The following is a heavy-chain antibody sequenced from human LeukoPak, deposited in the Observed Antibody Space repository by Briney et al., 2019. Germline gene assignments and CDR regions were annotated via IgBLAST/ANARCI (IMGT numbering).Heavy chain of an antibody. CDR2: IYTSGGT. J-gene: IGHJ4*02. V-gene: IGHV4-61*02. CDR1: GGSFNSGISY. Sequence: ASQTLSLTCTVSGGSFNSGISYWSWIRQPAGKGLEWIGRIYTSGGTHYNPSLKSRVTISVDTSKNQFSLKLSSVTAADTAVYYCARNTIFGAVLFSNWGQGTLVTVSS. CDR3: ARNTIFGAVLFSN. D-gene: IGHD3-3*01.